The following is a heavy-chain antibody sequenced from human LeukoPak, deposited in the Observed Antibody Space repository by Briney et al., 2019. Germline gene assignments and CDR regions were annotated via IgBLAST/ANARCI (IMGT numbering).Heavy chain of an antibody. J-gene: IGHJ5*02. CDR1: GYTFTGYY. V-gene: IGHV1-2*02. CDR3: ARDPLRRYYDFWSGYYSPANWFDP. CDR2: INPNSGGT. D-gene: IGHD3-3*01. Sequence: GASVKVSCKASGYTFTGYYMHWARQAPGQGLEWMGWINPNSGGTNYAQKFQGRVTMTRDTSISTAYMELSRLRSDDTAVYYCARDPLRRYYDFWSGYYSPANWFDPWGQGTLVTVSS.